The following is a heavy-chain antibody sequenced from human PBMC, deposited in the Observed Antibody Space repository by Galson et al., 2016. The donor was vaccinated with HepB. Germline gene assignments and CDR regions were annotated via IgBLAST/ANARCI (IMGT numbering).Heavy chain of an antibody. V-gene: IGHV3-23*01. D-gene: IGHD1-26*01. Sequence: SLRLSCAASGFIFSNYPMYWVRQAPGKGLEWVSASDISGATYYADSVEGRFTISKDYSKNTLFLQMDFLRPEDTAVYYCAKNRQSYVPWDYWGQGTTVIVSA. CDR2: SDISGAT. J-gene: IGHJ4*02. CDR3: AKNRQSYVPWDY. CDR1: GFIFSNYP.